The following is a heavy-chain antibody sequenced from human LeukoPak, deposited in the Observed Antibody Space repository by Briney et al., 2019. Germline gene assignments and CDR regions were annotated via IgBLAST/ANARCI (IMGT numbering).Heavy chain of an antibody. V-gene: IGHV4-39*07. CDR1: GGSISSSSYY. D-gene: IGHD3-10*01. CDR2: IYYSGST. CDR3: ARADSVYYGSGSLLGGEAFDI. Sequence: PSETLSLTCTVSGGSISSSSYYWGWIRQPPGKGLEWIGSIYYSGSTYYNPSLKSRVTISVDTSKNQFSLKLSSVTAADTAVYYCARADSVYYGSGSLLGGEAFDIWGQGTMVTVSS. J-gene: IGHJ3*02.